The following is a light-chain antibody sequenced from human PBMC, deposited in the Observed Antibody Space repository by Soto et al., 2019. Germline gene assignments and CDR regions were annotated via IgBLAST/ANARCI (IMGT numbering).Light chain of an antibody. V-gene: IGKV3-11*01. Sequence: EIVLTQSPATLSLSPGERATLSCRASQSVSTYVAWYQQKPGQAPRLLIYDASNRATGISARFSGSGSGTDFTLTISSLEPEDFAVYYCQQRSNWLTFGGGTKVDIK. CDR1: QSVSTY. CDR3: QQRSNWLT. J-gene: IGKJ4*01. CDR2: DAS.